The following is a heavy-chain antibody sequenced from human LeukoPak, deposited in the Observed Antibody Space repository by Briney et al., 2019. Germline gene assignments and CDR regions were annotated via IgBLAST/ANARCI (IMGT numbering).Heavy chain of an antibody. CDR3: ARERGGKQQLVFDY. Sequence: PGGSLRLSCAASGFTFSSYEMNWVRQAPGKGLEWVSSISSSSSYIYYADSVKGRFTISRDNAKNSLYLQMNSLRAEDTAVYYCARERGGKQQLVFDYWGQGTLVTVSS. V-gene: IGHV3-21*01. CDR1: GFTFSSYE. D-gene: IGHD6-13*01. CDR2: ISSSSSYI. J-gene: IGHJ4*02.